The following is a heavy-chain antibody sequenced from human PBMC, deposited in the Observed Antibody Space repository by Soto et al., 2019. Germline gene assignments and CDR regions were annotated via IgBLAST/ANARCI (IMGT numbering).Heavy chain of an antibody. CDR3: ARGNTIFGVVNHDAFEI. D-gene: IGHD3-3*01. J-gene: IGHJ3*02. CDR2: IKQDGSEK. CDR1: GFTFSSYW. Sequence: PGGSLRLSCAASGFTFSSYWMSWVRQAPGEGLEWVANIKQDGSEKYYVDSVKGRFTISRDNAKNSLYLQMNSLRAEDTAVYYCARGNTIFGVVNHDAFEIWGQGTMVTVSS. V-gene: IGHV3-7*01.